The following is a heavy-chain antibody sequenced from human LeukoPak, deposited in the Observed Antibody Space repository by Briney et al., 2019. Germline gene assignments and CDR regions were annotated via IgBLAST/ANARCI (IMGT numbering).Heavy chain of an antibody. CDR3: ARSNYYYDSSGYPRWFDP. CDR2: IIPIFGTA. V-gene: IGHV1-69*01. J-gene: IGHJ5*02. Sequence: ASVKVSCKASGGTFSSYAISWVRQAPGQELEWMGGIIPIFGTANYAQKFQGRVTITADESTSTAYMELSSLRSEDTAVYYCARSNYYYDSSGYPRWFDPWGQGTLVTVSS. CDR1: GGTFSSYA. D-gene: IGHD3-22*01.